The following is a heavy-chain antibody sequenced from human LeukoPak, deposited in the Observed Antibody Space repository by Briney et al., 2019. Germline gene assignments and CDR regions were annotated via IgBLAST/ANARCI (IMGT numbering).Heavy chain of an antibody. J-gene: IGHJ4*02. V-gene: IGHV3-21*01. CDR1: GFTFSSYS. CDR3: ARDPYPRHCSGGSCYSLHYFDY. D-gene: IGHD2-15*01. Sequence: PGGSLRLSCAASGFTFSSYSMNWVRQAPGKGLEWVSSISSSSSYIYYADSVKGRFTISRDNAKNSLYLQMNSLRAEDTAVYYCARDPYPRHCSGGSCYSLHYFDYWGQGTLVTVSS. CDR2: ISSSSSYI.